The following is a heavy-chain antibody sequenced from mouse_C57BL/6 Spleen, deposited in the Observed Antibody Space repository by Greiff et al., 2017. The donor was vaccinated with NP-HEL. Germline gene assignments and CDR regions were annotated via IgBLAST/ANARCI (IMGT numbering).Heavy chain of an antibody. CDR2: INYDGSST. CDR1: GFTFSDYY. D-gene: IGHD3-2*02. V-gene: IGHV5-16*01. J-gene: IGHJ4*01. Sequence: EVKLMESEGGLVQPGSSMKLSCTASGFTFSDYYMAWVRQVPEKGLEWVANINYDGSSTYYLDSLKSRFIISRDNAKNILYLQMSSLKSEDTATYYCARDRDSAGYHYYAMDYWGQGTSVTVSS. CDR3: ARDRDSAGYHYYAMDY.